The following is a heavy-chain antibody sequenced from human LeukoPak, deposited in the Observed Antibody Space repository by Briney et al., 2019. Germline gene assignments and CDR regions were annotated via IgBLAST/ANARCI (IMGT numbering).Heavy chain of an antibody. CDR3: ARGTYYYDSSGYSNRTDDAFDI. D-gene: IGHD3-22*01. CDR1: GGSISSSTNG. J-gene: IGHJ3*02. V-gene: IGHV4-4*02. Sequence: PSETLSLTCAVSGGSISSSTNGWSWVRQPPGKGLEWIGEIYHSGGTNYNPSLKSRVTISVDTSKNQFSLKLSSVTAADTAVYYCARGTYYYDSSGYSNRTDDAFDIWGQGTMVTVSS. CDR2: IYHSGGT.